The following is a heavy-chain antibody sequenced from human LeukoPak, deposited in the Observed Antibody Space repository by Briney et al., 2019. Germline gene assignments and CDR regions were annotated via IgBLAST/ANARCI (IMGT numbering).Heavy chain of an antibody. Sequence: ASVKVSCKASGGTFSSYAISWVRQAPGQGLEWKGGIIPIFGTANYAQKFQGRVTITADESTSTAYMELSSLRSEDTAVYYCARDAARGYYYYYMDVWGKGTTVTVSS. CDR1: GGTFSSYA. J-gene: IGHJ6*03. V-gene: IGHV1-69*13. CDR3: ARDAARGYYYYYMDV. D-gene: IGHD6-6*01. CDR2: IIPIFGTA.